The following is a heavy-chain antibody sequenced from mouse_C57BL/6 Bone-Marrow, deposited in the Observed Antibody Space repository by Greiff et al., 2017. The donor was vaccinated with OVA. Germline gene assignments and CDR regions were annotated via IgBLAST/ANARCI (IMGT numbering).Heavy chain of an antibody. CDR1: GFTFSSYG. CDR3: ARRVAY. Sequence: EVQRVESGGDLVKPGGSLKLSCAASGFTFSSYGMSWVRQTPDKRLEWVATISSGGSYTYYPDRVKGRFTISRDNAKNTLYLQMSSLKSEDTAMYYCARRVAYWGQGTLVTVSA. CDR2: ISSGGSYT. V-gene: IGHV5-6*01. J-gene: IGHJ3*01.